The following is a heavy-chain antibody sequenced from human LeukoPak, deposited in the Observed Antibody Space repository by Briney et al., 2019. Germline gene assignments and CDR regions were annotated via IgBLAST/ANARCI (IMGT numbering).Heavy chain of an antibody. V-gene: IGHV3-33*08. CDR2: IWYDGSNK. J-gene: IGHJ4*02. Sequence: PGGSLRLSCAASGFTFSDYYMTWIRQAPGKGLEWVAVIWYDGSNKYYADSVKGRFTISRDNSKNTLYLQMNSLRAEDTAVYYCARPSIVGALTVYYFDYWGQGTLVTVSS. CDR3: ARPSIVGALTVYYFDY. D-gene: IGHD1-26*01. CDR1: GFTFSDYY.